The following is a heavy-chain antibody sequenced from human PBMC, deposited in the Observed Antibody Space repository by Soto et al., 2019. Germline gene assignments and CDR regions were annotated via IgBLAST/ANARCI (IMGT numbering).Heavy chain of an antibody. J-gene: IGHJ4*02. CDR1: GVTFSNYA. CDR2: LSGSGGTT. Sequence: LRLSCTVSGVTFSNYAMNWVRQAPGKGLEWVSSLSGSGGTTYYADSVKGRFIISRDNSKNTLYLLMNSLRAEDTALYYCAKQRADYGSGADTFYFDSWGLGALVTFSS. CDR3: AKQRADYGSGADTFYFDS. D-gene: IGHD3-10*01. V-gene: IGHV3-23*01.